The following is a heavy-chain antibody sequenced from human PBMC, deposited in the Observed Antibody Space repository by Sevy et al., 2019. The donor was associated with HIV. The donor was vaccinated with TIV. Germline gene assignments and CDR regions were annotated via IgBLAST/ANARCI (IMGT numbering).Heavy chain of an antibody. CDR2: INPDRGEN. CDR3: ARGTYYYDSGFYYPFDY. J-gene: IGHJ4*02. D-gene: IGHD3-10*01. CDR1: GLTSRTYW. V-gene: IGHV3-7*01. Sequence: GGSLRLSCVVSGLTSRTYWMHWVRRAPGKGLEWVASINPDRGENYYVASVKGRFTMSRDNTKNSLYLQMTSLRAEDTAAYYCARGTYYYDSGFYYPFDYWGQGTLVTVSS.